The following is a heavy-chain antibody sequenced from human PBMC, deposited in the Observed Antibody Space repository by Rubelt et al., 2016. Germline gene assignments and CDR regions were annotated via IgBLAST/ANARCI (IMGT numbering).Heavy chain of an antibody. D-gene: IGHD4-17*01. Sequence: QVQLVQSGAEVKKPGASVKVSCKASGYTFTSYGISWVRQAPGQGLEWMGWISAYNGNTNYAQKLQGGGTTTDGTSTSTAYMERRGLGSDDTAVYYCARDPYGDRHHDYWGQGTLVTVSS. CDR2: ISAYNGNT. V-gene: IGHV1-18*01. CDR1: GYTFTSYG. CDR3: ARDPYGDRHHDY. J-gene: IGHJ4*02.